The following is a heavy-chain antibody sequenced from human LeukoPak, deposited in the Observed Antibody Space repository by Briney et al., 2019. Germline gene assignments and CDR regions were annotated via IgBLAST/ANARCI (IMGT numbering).Heavy chain of an antibody. V-gene: IGHV3-66*03. J-gene: IGHJ4*02. D-gene: IGHD5-24*01. CDR2: IYSSGST. Sequence: GGSLRLPCAASGFTVSSNYMSWVRQAPGKGLEWVSVIYSSGSTYYADSVKGRFTISRDNSKNTLYLQMNSLRAEDTAVYYCAKGGRWLQLYYFDYWGQGTLVTVSS. CDR3: AKGGRWLQLYYFDY. CDR1: GFTVSSNY.